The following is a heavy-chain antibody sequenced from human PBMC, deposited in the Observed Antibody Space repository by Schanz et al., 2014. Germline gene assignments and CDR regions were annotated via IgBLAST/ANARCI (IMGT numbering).Heavy chain of an antibody. Sequence: QVQLVESGGGVVQPGRSLRLSCAASGFSFSTYAMHWVRQAPGKGLRCVAVISGNGGEKYYADSVKGRFTISRDNSKNTVYLQMDSLRPEDTAVYYCAKQFLSYYFYGMDVWGQGTTVSVSS. CDR1: GFSFSTYA. CDR3: AKQFLSYYFYGMDV. CDR2: ISGNGGEK. D-gene: IGHD4-4*01. V-gene: IGHV3-30*04. J-gene: IGHJ6*02.